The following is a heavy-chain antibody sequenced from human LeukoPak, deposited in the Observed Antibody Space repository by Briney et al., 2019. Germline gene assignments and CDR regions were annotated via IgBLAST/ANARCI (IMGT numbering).Heavy chain of an antibody. CDR1: GGSISSGDYY. D-gene: IGHD4-17*01. Sequence: SQTLSLTCTVSGGSISSGDYYWSWIRQPPGKGLEWIGYIYYSGSTYYNPSLKSRVTISVDTSKNQFSLKLSSVTAADTAGYYCATYDYGDYGGSDAFDIWGQGTMVTVSS. V-gene: IGHV4-30-4*08. J-gene: IGHJ3*02. CDR3: ATYDYGDYGGSDAFDI. CDR2: IYYSGST.